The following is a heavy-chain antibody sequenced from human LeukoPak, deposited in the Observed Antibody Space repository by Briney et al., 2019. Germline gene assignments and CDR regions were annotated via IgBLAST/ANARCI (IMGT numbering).Heavy chain of an antibody. CDR1: GFSLSTSGVG. V-gene: IGHV2-5*02. J-gene: IGHJ4*02. Sequence: SCPTLVKPTQTLTLTCTFSGFSLSTSGVGVGWIRQPPGKALEWLALTYWDDDKRYSPSLKSRLTITEDTSKNQVVLTMTNMDPVDTATYYCARRRRYYDSSGYQYYYFDYWGQGTLVTVSS. D-gene: IGHD3-22*01. CDR2: TYWDDDK. CDR3: ARRRRYYDSSGYQYYYFDY.